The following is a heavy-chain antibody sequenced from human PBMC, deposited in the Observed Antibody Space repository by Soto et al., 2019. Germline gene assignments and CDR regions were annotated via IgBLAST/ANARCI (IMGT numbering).Heavy chain of an antibody. J-gene: IGHJ6*02. CDR1: GFTCSSYW. CDR2: IKEDGSEK. V-gene: IGHV3-7*03. CDR3: ARDPLAVGGLLGVNHYYHYGMDV. D-gene: IGHD6-19*01. Sequence: WGSLRLACAASGFTCSSYWMSWFRQAPGKGLEWVANIKEDGSEKYYVDSVRGRCTSSRDNAKKTLFLQMNSRRAEDTAVYYYARDPLAVGGLLGVNHYYHYGMDVWGQGTTVTVSS.